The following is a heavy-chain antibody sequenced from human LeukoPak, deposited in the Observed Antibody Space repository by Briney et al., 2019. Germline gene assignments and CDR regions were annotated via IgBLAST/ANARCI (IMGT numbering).Heavy chain of an antibody. Sequence: PGGSLRLSCTASGFTFSSYSLNWVRQAPGKGLEWVAVISYDGSNKYYADSVKGRFTISRDNSKNTLYLQMNSLRAEDTAVYYCARDLWGVGATGVLDYWGQGTLVTVSS. D-gene: IGHD1-26*01. CDR1: GFTFSSYS. J-gene: IGHJ4*02. CDR2: ISYDGSNK. CDR3: ARDLWGVGATGVLDY. V-gene: IGHV3-30-3*01.